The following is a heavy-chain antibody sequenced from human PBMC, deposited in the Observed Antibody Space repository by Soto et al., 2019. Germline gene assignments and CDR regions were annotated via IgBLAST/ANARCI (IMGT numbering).Heavy chain of an antibody. Sequence: SETLSLTCTVSGGSISSYYWSWIRQPPGKGLEWIGYIYYSGNTNYNPSLKSRVTISVDTSKNQFSLKLSSVTAADTAVYYCVGAVFDYGDYYYYGMDVWGQGTTVTVSS. D-gene: IGHD4-17*01. CDR2: IYYSGNT. J-gene: IGHJ6*02. CDR1: GGSISSYY. V-gene: IGHV4-59*08. CDR3: VGAVFDYGDYYYYGMDV.